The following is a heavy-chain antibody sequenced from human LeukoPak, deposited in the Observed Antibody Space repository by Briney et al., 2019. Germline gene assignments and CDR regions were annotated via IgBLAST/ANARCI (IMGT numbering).Heavy chain of an antibody. V-gene: IGHV4-39*01. CDR3: ARHLYGGYVVDY. D-gene: IGHD5-12*01. CDR2: IYYSGST. Sequence: SETLSLTCTVSGGSISSSSYYWGWIRQPPGEGLEWIGSIYYSGSTYYNPSLKSRVTISVDTSKNQFSLKLSSVTAADTAVYYCARHLYGGYVVDYWGQGTLVTVSS. J-gene: IGHJ4*02. CDR1: GGSISSSSYY.